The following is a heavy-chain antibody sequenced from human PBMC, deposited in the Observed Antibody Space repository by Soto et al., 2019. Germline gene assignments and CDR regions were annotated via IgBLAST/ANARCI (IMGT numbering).Heavy chain of an antibody. V-gene: IGHV2-5*02. CDR3: AHTNHDFWSGYYHYCYGMDV. CDR2: IYWDDDK. Sequence: QITLKESGPTLVKPTQTLTLTCTFSGFSLSTSGVGVGWIRQPPGKALEWLALIYWDDDKRYSPSLKSRLTIPKDTSKNQVVLTMTNMDPVDTATYYCAHTNHDFWSGYYHYCYGMDVWGQGTTVTVSS. CDR1: GFSLSTSGVG. J-gene: IGHJ6*02. D-gene: IGHD3-3*01.